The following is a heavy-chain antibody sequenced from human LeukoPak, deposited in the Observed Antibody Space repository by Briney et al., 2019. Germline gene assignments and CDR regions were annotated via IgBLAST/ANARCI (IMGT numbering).Heavy chain of an antibody. Sequence: ASVKVSCKASGYTFTSYDINWVRQATGQGLEWMGWMNPNSGNTGYAQKFQGRVTMTRNTSINTAYMELSSLRSEDTAVYYCARGYYDSGAYYHDYWGQGTLVTVSS. CDR3: ARGYYDSGAYYHDY. CDR2: MNPNSGNT. CDR1: GYTFTSYD. J-gene: IGHJ4*02. D-gene: IGHD3-22*01. V-gene: IGHV1-8*01.